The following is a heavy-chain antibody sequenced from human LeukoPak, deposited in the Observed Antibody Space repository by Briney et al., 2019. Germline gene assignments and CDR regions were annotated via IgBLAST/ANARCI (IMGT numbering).Heavy chain of an antibody. V-gene: IGHV3-53*01. D-gene: IGHD5-18*01. CDR2: IYSDGSA. CDR1: GFTVRSNY. CDR3: AKVRYTYGPFYDF. Sequence: GGSLRLSCTASGFTVRSNYMFWVRQAPGKGLECVSVIYSDGSAYYADSVKGRFTISRDNSRNTLYLQMNSLRAEDTAVYYCAKVRYTYGPFYDFWGQGTLVTVSS. J-gene: IGHJ4*02.